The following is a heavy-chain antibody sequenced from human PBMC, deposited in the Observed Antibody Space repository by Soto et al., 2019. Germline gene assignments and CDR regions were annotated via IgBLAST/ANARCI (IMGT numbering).Heavy chain of an antibody. J-gene: IGHJ4*02. D-gene: IGHD3-3*01. V-gene: IGHV3-33*01. CDR1: GFTFSSYA. CDR2: LWYDGSNI. Sequence: QVQLVESGGGVVQPGKSLRLSCTTSGFTFSSYAMHWVRQAPGKGLEWVAVLWYDGSNIQYADSVKGRFTISRDNSKSTVYLQMESLRAEDTAVYYCARDVNDFWSGYLYWGQGTLVTVSA. CDR3: ARDVNDFWSGYLY.